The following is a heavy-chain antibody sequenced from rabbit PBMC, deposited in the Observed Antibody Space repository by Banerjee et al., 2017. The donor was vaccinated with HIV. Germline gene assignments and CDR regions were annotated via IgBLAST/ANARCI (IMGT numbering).Heavy chain of an antibody. CDR1: GFSFNNNYV. CDR2: INTSSGNI. Sequence: QEQLEESGGDLVKPEGSLTLTCTASGFSFNNNYVMCWVRQAPGKGLEWIACINTSSGNIVYATWAKGRFTISKTSWTTVTLQMTSLTAADTATYFCARRGSDWGDDLWGPGTLVTVS. J-gene: IGHJ6*01. CDR3: ARRGSDWGDDL. D-gene: IGHD4-1*01. V-gene: IGHV1S45*01.